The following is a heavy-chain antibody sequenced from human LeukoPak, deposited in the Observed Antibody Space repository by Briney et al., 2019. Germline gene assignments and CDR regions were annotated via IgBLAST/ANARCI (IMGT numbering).Heavy chain of an antibody. J-gene: IGHJ3*02. V-gene: IGHV1-46*01. CDR2: INPSGGST. CDR3: ARWANYDILTGYYWVWAFDI. CDR1: GYTFTSYY. D-gene: IGHD3-9*01. Sequence: GASVKVSCKASGYTFTSYYMHWVRQAPGQGLEWMGIINPSGGSTSYVQKFQGRVTMTRDTSTSTVYMELSSLRSEDTAVYYCARWANYDILTGYYWVWAFDIWGQGTMVTVSS.